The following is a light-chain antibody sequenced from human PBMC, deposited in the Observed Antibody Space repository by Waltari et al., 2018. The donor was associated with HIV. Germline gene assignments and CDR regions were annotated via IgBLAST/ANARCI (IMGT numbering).Light chain of an antibody. J-gene: IGKJ4*01. CDR2: WAS. CDR3: QQFYDTPLT. CDR1: QSVLWSSNNKNY. Sequence: DIDVTQSPDSLAVSLGERANINFKSSQSVLWSSNNKNYLAWYQQKPGQPPRLLIYWASTRESGVPDRFSGSGSGTDFTLTISSLQTEDVADYFCQQFYDTPLTFGGGTKVDI. V-gene: IGKV4-1*01.